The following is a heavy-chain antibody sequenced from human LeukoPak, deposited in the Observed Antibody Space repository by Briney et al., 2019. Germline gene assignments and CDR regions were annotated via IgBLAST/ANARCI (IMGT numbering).Heavy chain of an antibody. CDR2: LYNAGST. D-gene: IGHD3-22*01. Sequence: GGSLSLSVVAPGFIFSNNYMSWFGQPPGKGLEWVSVLYNAGSTYYADSVKGRFTISRDNSKNTLYLQMYSLRAEDTAVYYCASLKGLFDYFDYWGQGILVTVYS. CDR3: ASLKGLFDYFDY. CDR1: GFIFSNNY. V-gene: IGHV3-53*01. J-gene: IGHJ4*02.